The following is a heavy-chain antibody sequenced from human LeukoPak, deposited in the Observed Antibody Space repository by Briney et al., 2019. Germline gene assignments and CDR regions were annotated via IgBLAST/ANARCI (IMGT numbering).Heavy chain of an antibody. CDR2: ISAYNGNT. CDR1: GYTFTSYG. J-gene: IGHJ6*03. Sequence: ASVKVSCKASGYTFTSYGISWVRQAPGQGLEWMGWISAYNGNTNYAQKLQGRVTMTTDTSTSTAYMELRSLRSDDTAVYYCARDQVVPALSYAPRDYMDVWGKGTTVTVSS. V-gene: IGHV1-18*01. D-gene: IGHD2-2*01. CDR3: ARDQVVPALSYAPRDYMDV.